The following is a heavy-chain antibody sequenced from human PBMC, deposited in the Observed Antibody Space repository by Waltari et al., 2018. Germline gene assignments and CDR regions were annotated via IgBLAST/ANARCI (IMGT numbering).Heavy chain of an antibody. CDR3: ATPKSGYQSLDY. D-gene: IGHD5-12*01. Sequence: QLQLQESGPGLVKPSETLSLTCIVSGDSISTSIYYWGWIRQPPGKGLEWIGSIYHSGRTYYNPSRNSRVTISLDTSKNQFSLKLGSVTAADTAMYYCATPKSGYQSLDYWGQGALVTVSS. V-gene: IGHV4-39*07. CDR1: GDSISTSIYY. J-gene: IGHJ4*02. CDR2: IYHSGRT.